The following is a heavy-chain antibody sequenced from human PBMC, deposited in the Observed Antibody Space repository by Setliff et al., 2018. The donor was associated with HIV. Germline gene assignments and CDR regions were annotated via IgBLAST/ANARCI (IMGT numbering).Heavy chain of an antibody. CDR3: ARERSGNNYAPPDHRFDP. J-gene: IGHJ5*02. CDR2: IYTSGST. V-gene: IGHV4-61*09. Sequence: PSETLSLTCTVSGGSISSGSYYWSWIRQPAGKGLEWIGHIYTSGSTNYNPSLKSRVTISVDTSKNQFSLKLSSVTAADTAVYYCARERSGNNYAPPDHRFDPWGQGTLVTVSS. D-gene: IGHD5-18*01. CDR1: GGSISSGSYY.